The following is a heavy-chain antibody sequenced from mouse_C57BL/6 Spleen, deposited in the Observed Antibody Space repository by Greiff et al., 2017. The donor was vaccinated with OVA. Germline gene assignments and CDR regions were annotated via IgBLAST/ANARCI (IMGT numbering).Heavy chain of an antibody. J-gene: IGHJ2*01. V-gene: IGHV1-5*01. D-gene: IGHD2-3*01. Sequence: EVQLQQSGTVLARPGASVKMSCKTSGYTFTSYWMHWVKQRPGQGLEWIGAIYPGNSDTSYNQKFKGKAKLTAVTSASTAYMELSSLTNEDSAVYYCTRGGYYERYYFDYWGQGTILTVSS. CDR3: TRGGYYERYYFDY. CDR1: GYTFTSYW. CDR2: IYPGNSDT.